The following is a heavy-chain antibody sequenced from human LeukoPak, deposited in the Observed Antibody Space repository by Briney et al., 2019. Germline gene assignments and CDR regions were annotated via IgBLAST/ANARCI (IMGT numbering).Heavy chain of an antibody. CDR1: GGSISSGGYS. D-gene: IGHD4-23*01. J-gene: IGHJ4*02. V-gene: IGHV4-30-2*01. CDR3: ARGDYGGNSPGHFDY. Sequence: KASETLSLTCAVSGGSISSGGYSWSWIRQPPGKGLEWIGYIYHSGSTYYSPSLKSRVTISVDRSKNQFSLKLSSVTAADTAVYYCARGDYGGNSPGHFDYWGQGTLVTVSS. CDR2: IYHSGST.